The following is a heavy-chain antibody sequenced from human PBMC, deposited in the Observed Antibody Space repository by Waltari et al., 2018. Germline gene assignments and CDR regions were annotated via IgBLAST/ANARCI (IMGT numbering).Heavy chain of an antibody. J-gene: IGHJ6*02. CDR1: GYTFTSYD. Sequence: QVQLVQSGAEVKKPGASVKVSCKASGYTFTSYDINWVRQATGQGLEWMGWRNPNSGNTGYAQKFQGRVTMTRNTSISTAYMELSSLRSEDTAVYYCARGLTVYYYYYYGMDVWGQGTTVTVSS. V-gene: IGHV1-8*01. D-gene: IGHD1-20*01. CDR3: ARGLTVYYYYYYGMDV. CDR2: RNPNSGNT.